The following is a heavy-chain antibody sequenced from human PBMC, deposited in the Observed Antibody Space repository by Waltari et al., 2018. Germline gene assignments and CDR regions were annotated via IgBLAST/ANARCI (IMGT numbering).Heavy chain of an antibody. J-gene: IGHJ4*02. Sequence: QVQLQQWGAGLLKPSETLSLTCAVYGGSFSGYYWSWIRQPPGKGLEWIGEINHSGSTNYNPSLKSRVTISVDTSKNQFSLKLSSVTAADTAVYYCARGRYGSYYGGGREARHFDYWGQGTLVTVSS. D-gene: IGHD1-26*01. CDR3: ARGRYGSYYGGGREARHFDY. V-gene: IGHV4-34*01. CDR2: INHSGST. CDR1: GGSFSGYY.